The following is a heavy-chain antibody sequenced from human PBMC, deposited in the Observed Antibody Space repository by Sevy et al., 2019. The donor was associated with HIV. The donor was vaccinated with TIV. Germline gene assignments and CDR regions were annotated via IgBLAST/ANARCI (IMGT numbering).Heavy chain of an antibody. D-gene: IGHD2-15*01. V-gene: IGHV3-48*02. CDR3: ASRGHCNGGSCYSGPNDY. J-gene: IGHJ4*02. CDR2: ISSSSRTI. CDR1: GFTFSSYS. Sequence: GGYLRLSCAASGFTFSSYSMNWVRQAPGKGLEWVSYISSSSRTIYYADSVKGRFTISRDNAKNSLYLQMNSLSDEDTAVYYCASRGHCNGGSCYSGPNDYWGQGTLVTVSS.